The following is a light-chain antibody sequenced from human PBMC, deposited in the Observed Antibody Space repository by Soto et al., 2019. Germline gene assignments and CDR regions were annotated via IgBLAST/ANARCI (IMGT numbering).Light chain of an antibody. J-gene: IGKJ5*01. Sequence: EIVMTQSPATLSVSPGERATLSCRASQSVSSNLAWYQQKPGQAPRLLIYGASTRATGIPARFSGSGSGTEFTLTISSLQSEDFAVYYCPQYHYWPPITFGQGTRLEIK. CDR3: PQYHYWPPIT. V-gene: IGKV3-15*01. CDR1: QSVSSN. CDR2: GAS.